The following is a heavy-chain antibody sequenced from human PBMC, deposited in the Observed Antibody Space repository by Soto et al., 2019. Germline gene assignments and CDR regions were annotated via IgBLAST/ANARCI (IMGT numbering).Heavy chain of an antibody. D-gene: IGHD3-16*01. Sequence: EMQLLESGGGLVQPGGSLRLSCVASGFPFSSYAMRWVRQTPGKGLEWVSGISGSGGRPYYADSVKGRFTICRDNSNNTQTLQMHILRVEDTAFYFCAKGGYYSLFDIWGQGRMVTVSA. CDR3: AKGGYYSLFDI. V-gene: IGHV3-23*01. CDR2: ISGSGGRP. J-gene: IGHJ3*02. CDR1: GFPFSSYA.